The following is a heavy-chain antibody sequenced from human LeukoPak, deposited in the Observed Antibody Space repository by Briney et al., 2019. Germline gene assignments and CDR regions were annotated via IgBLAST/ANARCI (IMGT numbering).Heavy chain of an antibody. D-gene: IGHD3-9*01. CDR1: GYTFIGYY. CDR2: INPNSGDT. V-gene: IGHV1-2*02. Sequence: ASVKVSCKASGYTFIGYYMNWVRQAPGQGLEWMGWINPNSGDTNYAQKFQGRVTMTRDTSISTAYMELSSLRSDDAAVYYCAREDDLLTEFHYSYGMDVWGQGTTVIVSS. CDR3: AREDDLLTEFHYSYGMDV. J-gene: IGHJ6*02.